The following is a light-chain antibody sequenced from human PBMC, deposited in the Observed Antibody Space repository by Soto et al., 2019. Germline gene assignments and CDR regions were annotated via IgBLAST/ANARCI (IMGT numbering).Light chain of an antibody. CDR2: RNS. CDR3: QSYDSSLSAPYV. J-gene: IGLJ1*01. CDR1: SSNIRAGHD. Sequence: QSVLTQPPSVSGAPGQRVTISCTGSSSNIRAGHDVQWYQQLPGTAPKLLIYRNSNRPSGVPDRFSASKSGTSASLAITGLQGDDEADYYCQSYDSSLSAPYVFGTGTKLTVL. V-gene: IGLV1-40*01.